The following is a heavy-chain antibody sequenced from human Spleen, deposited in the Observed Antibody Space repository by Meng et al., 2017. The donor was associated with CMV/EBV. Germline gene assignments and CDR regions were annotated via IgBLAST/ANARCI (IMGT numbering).Heavy chain of an antibody. CDR3: ARVLSLRGAVAGLSYYYGMDV. CDR1: GYTFTSYY. CDR2: INPNTGST. J-gene: IGHJ6*02. Sequence: ASVKVSCKASGYTFTSYYMHWVRQAPGQGLEWMGVINPNTGSTKYAQLLQGRVTMTRDTSTTTAYMELSRLRSDDTAVYYCARVLSLRGAVAGLSYYYGMDVWGQGTTVTVSS. V-gene: IGHV1-46*04. D-gene: IGHD6-19*01.